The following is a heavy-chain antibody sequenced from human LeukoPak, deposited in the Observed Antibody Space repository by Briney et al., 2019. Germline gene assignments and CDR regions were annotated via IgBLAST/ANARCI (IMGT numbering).Heavy chain of an antibody. D-gene: IGHD2/OR15-2a*01. V-gene: IGHV4-61*01. J-gene: IGHJ6*02. CDR1: GGSISSGSYY. Sequence: NPSETLSLTCTVSGGSISSGSYYWSWIRQPPGKGLGWIGYIYYSGSTNYNPSLKSRVTISVGTTKNQFSLKLSSVTAADTAVYYCVGSKRGLYYYGMDVWGQGTTVTVSS. CDR3: VGSKRGLYYYGMDV. CDR2: IYYSGST.